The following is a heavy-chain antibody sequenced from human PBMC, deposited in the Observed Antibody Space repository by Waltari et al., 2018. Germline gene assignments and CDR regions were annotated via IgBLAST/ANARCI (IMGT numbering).Heavy chain of an antibody. Sequence: QVQLQESGPGLVKPSETLSLTCAVSGFSITSGYYWHWIRQPPGKGLEWVGTIYYSGTTYYTPSLQSRVSISVDTSKNEFSLTLTSVTAADTAVYYCARQDYYYVKGYFDLWGRGTLVTVSS. D-gene: IGHD3-22*01. J-gene: IGHJ2*01. CDR1: GFSITSGYY. CDR2: IYYSGTT. CDR3: ARQDYYYVKGYFDL. V-gene: IGHV4-38-2*01.